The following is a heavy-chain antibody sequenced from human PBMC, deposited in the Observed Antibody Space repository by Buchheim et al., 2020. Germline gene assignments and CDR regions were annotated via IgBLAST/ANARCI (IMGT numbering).Heavy chain of an antibody. CDR2: ISNSGGST. J-gene: IGHJ3*02. CDR1: GFTSSSYA. CDR3: AKLFRADPIDI. Sequence: EVQLLESGGGLVQPGGSLRLSCAASGFTSSSYAMSWVRQAPGEGLEWVSTISNSGGSTYYADSVRGRFTISRDNSKNTLYLQMNSLRAEDTAIFCCAKLFRADPIDIWGQGT. V-gene: IGHV3-23*01.